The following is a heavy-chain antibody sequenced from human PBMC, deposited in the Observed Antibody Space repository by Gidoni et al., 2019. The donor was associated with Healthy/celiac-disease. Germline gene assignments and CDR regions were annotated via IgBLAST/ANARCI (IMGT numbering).Heavy chain of an antibody. V-gene: IGHV3-9*01. CDR3: AKDVGLQDSGSYFGLVEHDAFDI. J-gene: IGHJ3*02. D-gene: IGHD1-26*01. Sequence: EVQLVESGGVLVQPGRSLRLSCAASGFTFDDSAMPWVRPAPGKGLEWVSGISWNSGSIGYADSVKGRFTISRDNAKNSLYLQMNSLRAEDTALYYCAKDVGLQDSGSYFGLVEHDAFDIWGQGTMVTVSS. CDR1: GFTFDDSA. CDR2: ISWNSGSI.